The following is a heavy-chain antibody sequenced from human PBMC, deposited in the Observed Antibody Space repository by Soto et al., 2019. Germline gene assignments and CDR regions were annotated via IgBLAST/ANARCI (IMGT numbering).Heavy chain of an antibody. J-gene: IGHJ5*02. D-gene: IGHD2-2*01. V-gene: IGHV4-34*01. CDR1: GGSFSGYY. Sequence: SETLSLTCAVYGGSFSGYYWSWIRQPPGKGLEWIGEINHSGSTNYNPSLKSRVTISIDTSMNQFSLKLSSVTAADTAVYYCARAIYFDPWGQGTLVTVSS. CDR2: INHSGST. CDR3: ARAIYFDP.